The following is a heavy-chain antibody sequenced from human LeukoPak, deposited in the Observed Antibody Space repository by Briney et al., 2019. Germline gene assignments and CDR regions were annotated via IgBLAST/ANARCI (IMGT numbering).Heavy chain of an antibody. J-gene: IGHJ4*02. CDR2: IKSDGNRT. CDR3: ARVDGSRGGLIDY. CDR1: GFTFSSYW. Sequence: PGGSLRLSCAASGFTFSSYWMHWVRQAPGKGLVWVSRIKSDGNRTSYADSVKGRFTISRDNAKNTLYLQMNSLRAEDTAVYYCARVDGSRGGLIDYWGQGTLVTVSS. D-gene: IGHD3-10*01. V-gene: IGHV3-74*01.